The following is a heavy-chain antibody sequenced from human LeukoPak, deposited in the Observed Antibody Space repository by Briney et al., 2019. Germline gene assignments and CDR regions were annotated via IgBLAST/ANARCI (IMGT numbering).Heavy chain of an antibody. CDR3: AKVIRSSGWYVDY. J-gene: IGHJ4*02. V-gene: IGHV3-30*04. D-gene: IGHD6-19*01. Sequence: GKSLTLSCVVSGFNFDNFAMHWVRQPLGKGLEWVAVISHDGRTKYYADSMKGRITISRDNSKSTLFLQMNSLRAEDTAVYYCAKVIRSSGWYVDYWGQGTLVTVSS. CDR1: GFNFDNFA. CDR2: ISHDGRTK.